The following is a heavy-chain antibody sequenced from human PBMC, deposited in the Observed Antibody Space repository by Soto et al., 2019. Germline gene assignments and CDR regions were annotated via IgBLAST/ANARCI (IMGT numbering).Heavy chain of an antibody. D-gene: IGHD3-3*01. J-gene: IGHJ6*03. CDR1: GGSISSYY. Sequence: PSETLSLTCTVSGGSISSYYWGWIRQPPGKGLEWIGYIYYSGSTNYNPSLKSRVTISVDTSKNQFSLKLSSVTAADTAVYYCARATYYDFWSGQEYYYYMDVWGKGTTVTVSS. CDR3: ARATYYDFWSGQEYYYYMDV. CDR2: IYYSGST. V-gene: IGHV4-59*08.